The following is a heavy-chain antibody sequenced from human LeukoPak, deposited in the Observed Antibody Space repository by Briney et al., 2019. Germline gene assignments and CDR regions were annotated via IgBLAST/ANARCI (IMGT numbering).Heavy chain of an antibody. CDR2: MYYTGNT. CDR1: GGSISSSSYY. Sequence: PSETLSLTCTVSGGSISSSSYYWDWIRQPPGKGLEWIGTMYYTGNTYYNPSLKSRVTTSVDTSKNQFSLRLTSVTAADTAVYYCAGRNRGVGTSPDYWGQGTLVTVSS. D-gene: IGHD1-1*01. J-gene: IGHJ4*02. V-gene: IGHV4-39*01. CDR3: AGRNRGVGTSPDY.